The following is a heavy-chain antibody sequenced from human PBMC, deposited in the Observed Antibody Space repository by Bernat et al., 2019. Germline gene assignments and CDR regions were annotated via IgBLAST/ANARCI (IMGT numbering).Heavy chain of an antibody. CDR2: INHSGST. D-gene: IGHD5-12*01. J-gene: IGHJ5*02. CDR1: GGSFSGYY. CDR3: ARHFRGYEEDWFDP. Sequence: QVQLQQWGAGLLKPSETLSLTCAVYGGSFSGYYWSWIRQPPGKGLEWIGEINHSGSTNYNPSLKSRVTISVDTSKNQFSLKLSSVTAADTAVYYCARHFRGYEEDWFDPWGQGTLVTVSS. V-gene: IGHV4-34*01.